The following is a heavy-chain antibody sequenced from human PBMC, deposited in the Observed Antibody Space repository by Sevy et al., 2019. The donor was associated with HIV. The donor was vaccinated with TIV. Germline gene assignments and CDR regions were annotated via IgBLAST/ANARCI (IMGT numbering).Heavy chain of an antibody. Sequence: GGSLRLSCAASGFTFSSYAMSWVRQAPGKGLEWVSSISGSGGTTYYAYSVKGRFTVSRDNSKNTLYLQINSLRVEDTAVYYCAKNPGVGSYYYMDVWGKGTTVTVSS. J-gene: IGHJ6*03. V-gene: IGHV3-23*01. CDR1: GFTFSSYA. D-gene: IGHD1-26*01. CDR2: ISGSGGTT. CDR3: AKNPGVGSYYYMDV.